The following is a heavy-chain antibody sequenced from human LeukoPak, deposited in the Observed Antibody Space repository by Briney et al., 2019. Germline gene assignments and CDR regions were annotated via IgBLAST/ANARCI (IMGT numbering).Heavy chain of an antibody. CDR1: GFTFGDYA. D-gene: IGHD3-22*01. Sequence: PGRSLRLSCTASGFTFGDYAMSWVRQAPGKGLEWVSAISGSGGSTYYADSVKGRFTISRDNSKNTLYLQMNSLRAEDTAVYYCAKDLDYYDSSGYYLGYWGQGTLVTVSS. CDR3: AKDLDYYDSSGYYLGY. J-gene: IGHJ4*02. V-gene: IGHV3-23*01. CDR2: ISGSGGST.